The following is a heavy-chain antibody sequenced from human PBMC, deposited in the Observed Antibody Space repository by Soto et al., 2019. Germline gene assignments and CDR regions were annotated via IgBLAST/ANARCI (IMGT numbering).Heavy chain of an antibody. Sequence: QVQLVQSGAEVKKPGASVKVSCKASGCTFTSYAMHWVRQAPGQRLEWMGWINAGNGNTKYSQKFQGRVTITRDTSASTAYMELSSLRSEDTAVYYCAREDIVVVPAAMLYYYYGMDVWGQGTTVTVSS. D-gene: IGHD2-2*01. J-gene: IGHJ6*02. CDR2: INAGNGNT. CDR3: AREDIVVVPAAMLYYYYGMDV. V-gene: IGHV1-3*01. CDR1: GCTFTSYA.